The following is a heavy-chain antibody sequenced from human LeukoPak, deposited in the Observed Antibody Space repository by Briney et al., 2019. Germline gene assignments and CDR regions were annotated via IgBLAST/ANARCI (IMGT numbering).Heavy chain of an antibody. CDR2: INPTSGGT. J-gene: IGHJ3*02. Sequence: VASVKVSCKTSGYTFTGYYIQWVRQAPGQGLEWMGYINPTSGGTNYAQEFQGRVTMTRDTSISTAYMELSRLTSDDTAVYYCARGEMNTFGGVIVMSTFDIWGQGTMVTVS. CDR3: ARGEMNTFGGVIVMSTFDI. D-gene: IGHD3-16*02. V-gene: IGHV1-2*02. CDR1: GYTFTGYY.